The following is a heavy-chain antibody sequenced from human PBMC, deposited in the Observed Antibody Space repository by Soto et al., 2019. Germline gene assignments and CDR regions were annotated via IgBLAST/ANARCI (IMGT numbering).Heavy chain of an antibody. V-gene: IGHV4-34*01. CDR2: VHPAGNT. D-gene: IGHD3-10*01. J-gene: IGHJ4*02. Sequence: PSETLSLTCAVSGGSFSNYYWSWIRQPPGGGLEWIGEVHPAGNTSYNPSLKSRVTMSVDTSKNQFSLKLTSVTAADTAVYYCRKWLEDLLRDSWGQGTLVTVSS. CDR1: GGSFSNYY. CDR3: RKWLEDLLRDS.